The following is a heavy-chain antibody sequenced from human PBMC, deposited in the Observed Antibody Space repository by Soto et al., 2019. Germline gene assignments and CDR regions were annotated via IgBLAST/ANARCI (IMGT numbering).Heavy chain of an antibody. CDR1: GGSISSYY. Sequence: SETLSLTCTVSGGSISSYYWSWIRQSPGKGLEWIGYIYCTGITKYNPSLKSRVTISVDTPKNQFSLKVNSVTSADTAVYYCARSFEMGSGWYGSFDYWDKGTLVTVS. V-gene: IGHV4-59*01. CDR3: ARSFEMGSGWYGSFDY. D-gene: IGHD6-19*01. J-gene: IGHJ4*02. CDR2: IYCTGIT.